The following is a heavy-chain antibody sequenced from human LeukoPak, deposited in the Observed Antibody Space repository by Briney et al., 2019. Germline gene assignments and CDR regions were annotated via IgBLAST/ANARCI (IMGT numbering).Heavy chain of an antibody. CDR3: ARHPRYLDWHNADFDY. V-gene: IGHV4-39*01. J-gene: IGHJ4*02. CDR2: IYYSGGT. D-gene: IGHD3-9*01. Sequence: PETLSLTCTVSGGSISSSSYYWGWIRQPPGKGLEWIGSIYYSGGTYYNPSLRSRVTIFVDPSQNQISLKVSSVTAADTAVYYCARHPRYLDWHNADFDYWGQGILVTVSS. CDR1: GGSISSSSYY.